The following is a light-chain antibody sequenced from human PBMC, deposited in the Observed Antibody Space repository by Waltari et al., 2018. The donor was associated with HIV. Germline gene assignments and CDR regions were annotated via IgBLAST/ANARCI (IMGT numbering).Light chain of an antibody. CDR2: GNT. CDR3: QSYDSSLSGFVV. V-gene: IGLV1-40*01. J-gene: IGLJ2*01. CDR1: SSHIGAVYD. Sequence: QSALTQPPSASGAPGQTATISCTASSSHIGAVYDVHWYQQLPGTAPKVLIYGNTNRPSGVPDRFSGSKSGTSASLAITGLQAEDEADYYCQSYDSSLSGFVVFGGGTKVTVL.